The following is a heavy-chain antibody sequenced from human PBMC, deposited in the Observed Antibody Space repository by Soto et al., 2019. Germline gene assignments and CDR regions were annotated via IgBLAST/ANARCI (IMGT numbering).Heavy chain of an antibody. Sequence: PGESLKISCQGSGYRFTTYWIGWVRQMSGKGLEWMGLIYPGDSDTRYSPSFQGQVTISADKSTSTAYLQWSSLKASDTAMYYCASTSIAAAGKDYNWFDPWGQGTLVTVSS. CDR1: GYRFTTYW. J-gene: IGHJ5*02. V-gene: IGHV5-51*01. CDR2: IYPGDSDT. CDR3: ASTSIAAAGKDYNWFDP. D-gene: IGHD6-13*01.